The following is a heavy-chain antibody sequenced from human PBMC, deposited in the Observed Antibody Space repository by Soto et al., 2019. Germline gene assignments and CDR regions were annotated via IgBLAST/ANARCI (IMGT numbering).Heavy chain of an antibody. J-gene: IGHJ5*02. Sequence: ASVKVSCKASGYTFTSYPVHWVRQAPGQRLEWMGWINTGNGYTKYSQKFQGRVSIARDTSASTTYMQLTSLRSDDTALYYCARDRGGYCSGGSCSEAWFDPWGQGTLVTVSS. D-gene: IGHD2-15*01. CDR3: ARDRGGYCSGGSCSEAWFDP. CDR1: GYTFTSYP. V-gene: IGHV1-3*04. CDR2: INTGNGYT.